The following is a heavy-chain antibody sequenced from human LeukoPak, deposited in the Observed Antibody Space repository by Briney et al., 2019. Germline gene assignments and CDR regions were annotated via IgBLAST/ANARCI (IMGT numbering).Heavy chain of an antibody. CDR3: ARDWGIAVAGTGHIDY. CDR2: INLSGGST. J-gene: IGHJ4*02. Sequence: ASVKVSCKASGYTFTSYYMHWVRQAPGQGLEWMGIINLSGGSTSYAQKFQGRVTMTRDTSTSTVYMELSSLRSEDTGVYYCARDWGIAVAGTGHIDYWGQGTLVTVSP. D-gene: IGHD6-19*01. CDR1: GYTFTSYY. V-gene: IGHV1-46*01.